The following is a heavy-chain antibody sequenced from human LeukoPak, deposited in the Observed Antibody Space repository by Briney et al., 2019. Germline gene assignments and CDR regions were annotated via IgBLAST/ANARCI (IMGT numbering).Heavy chain of an antibody. CDR2: IKQDGSEK. CDR3: AEDWYGGFDI. V-gene: IGHV3-7*01. J-gene: IGHJ3*02. CDR1: GLTFSSYW. Sequence: GGSLRLSCAASGLTFSSYWMTWVRQAPGKGLEWVANIKQDGSEKYYVDSVKGRFTISRDNAKNSLYLQMNSLRVEDTAVYYCAEDWYGGFDIWGQGTMVTVSS. D-gene: IGHD1-26*01.